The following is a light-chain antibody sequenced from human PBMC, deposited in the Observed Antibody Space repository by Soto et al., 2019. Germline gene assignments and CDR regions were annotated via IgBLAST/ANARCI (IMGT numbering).Light chain of an antibody. Sequence: QLVLTQSPSASASLGASVTLTCTLSSGHISYAIAWHQQQPEKGPRYLMKLNSDGSHSKGDGIPDRFSGSSSGAERYLTISSLQSEDEADYYCQTWGTGIRVFGGGTQLNVL. CDR1: SGHISYA. CDR3: QTWGTGIRV. J-gene: IGLJ2*01. V-gene: IGLV4-69*01. CDR2: LNSDGSH.